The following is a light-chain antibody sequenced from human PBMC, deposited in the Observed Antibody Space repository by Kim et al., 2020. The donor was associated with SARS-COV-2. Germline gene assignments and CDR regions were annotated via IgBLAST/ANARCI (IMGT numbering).Light chain of an antibody. Sequence: EIVMTQSPATLSVSPGERATLSCRASHSVSSHLAWYQQKPGQAPRLLIYGASTRATGIPARFSGTGSGTEFTLTISSLQSEDFAVYYCQHYHNWPPYTFGQGTKLEI. CDR2: GAS. CDR3: QHYHNWPPYT. J-gene: IGKJ2*01. V-gene: IGKV3-15*01. CDR1: HSVSSH.